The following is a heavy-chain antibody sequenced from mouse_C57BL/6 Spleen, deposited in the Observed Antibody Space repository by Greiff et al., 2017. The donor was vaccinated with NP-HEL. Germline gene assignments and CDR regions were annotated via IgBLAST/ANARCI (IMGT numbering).Heavy chain of an antibody. D-gene: IGHD1-1*01. Sequence: EVKLQESGPGLVKPSQSLSLTCSVTGYSITSGYYWNWIRQFPGNKLEWMGYISYDGSNNYNPSLKNRISITRDTSKNQFFLKLNSVTTEDTATYYCARGSYYDGYWYFDVWGTGTTVTVSS. J-gene: IGHJ1*03. CDR1: GYSITSGYY. V-gene: IGHV3-6*01. CDR3: ARGSYYDGYWYFDV. CDR2: ISYDGSN.